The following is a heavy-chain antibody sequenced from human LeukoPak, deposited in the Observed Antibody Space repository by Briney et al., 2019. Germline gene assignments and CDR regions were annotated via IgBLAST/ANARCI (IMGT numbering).Heavy chain of an antibody. CDR2: INQDGSEK. D-gene: IGHD3-22*01. CDR3: ARDLYYFEREGYYASDY. J-gene: IGHJ4*02. V-gene: IGHV3-7*01. CDR1: GFSFSTYW. Sequence: PGGSPRLSCEPSGFSFSTYWMSWVPQTPREGVERVCNINQDGSEKHYLHSMRGRFTISRDNAKNSLFLQMNSLRGEDTAGYFCARDLYYFEREGYYASDYWGEGTLVTVSS.